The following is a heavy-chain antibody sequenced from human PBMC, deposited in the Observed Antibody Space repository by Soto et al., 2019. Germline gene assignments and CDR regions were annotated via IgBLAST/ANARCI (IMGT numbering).Heavy chain of an antibody. CDR3: ARGVGSGTYYNQYNWFDP. CDR2: INTYNGNT. V-gene: IGHV1-18*01. D-gene: IGHD3-10*01. CDR1: GYTFTNYG. Sequence: QVQLVQSGAEVKKPGASVKVSCKASGYTFTNYGISWVRQAPGQGLEWMGWINTYNGNTNHAQKLQGRVTMTTDTSTSTGYMELRSLRSDDTAGYYCARGVGSGTYYNQYNWFDPWGQGTLVTVSA. J-gene: IGHJ5*02.